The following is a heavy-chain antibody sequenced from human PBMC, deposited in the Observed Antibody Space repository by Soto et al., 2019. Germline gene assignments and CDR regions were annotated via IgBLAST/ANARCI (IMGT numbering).Heavy chain of an antibody. CDR3: ARGYYYGSGSYYLDYYYYGMDV. J-gene: IGHJ6*02. CDR2: IYTSGST. D-gene: IGHD3-10*01. V-gene: IGHV4-4*07. Sequence: SETLSLTCTVSGGSISSYYCSWIRQPAGKGLEWIGRIYTSGSTNYNPSLKSRVTMSVDTSKNQFSLKLSSVTAADTAVYYCARGYYYGSGSYYLDYYYYGMDVWGQGTTVTVYS. CDR1: GGSISSYY.